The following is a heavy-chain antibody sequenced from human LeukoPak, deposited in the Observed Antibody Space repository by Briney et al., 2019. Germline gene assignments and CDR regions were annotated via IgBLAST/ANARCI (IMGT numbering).Heavy chain of an antibody. CDR2: IYYSGST. Sequence: SETLSLTCTVSGGFISSYYWSWIRQPPGKGLEWIGYIYYSGSTNYNPSLKSRVTISVDTSKNQFSLKLSSVTAADTAVYYCAKGSRSIAVDNLCDYWGQGSLVTVSS. D-gene: IGHD6-19*01. CDR3: AKGSRSIAVDNLCDY. CDR1: GGFISSYY. J-gene: IGHJ4*02. V-gene: IGHV4-59*01.